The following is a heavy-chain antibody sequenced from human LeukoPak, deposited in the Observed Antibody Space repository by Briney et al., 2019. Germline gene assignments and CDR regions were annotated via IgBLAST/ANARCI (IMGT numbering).Heavy chain of an antibody. CDR3: AKAVRYYYMDV. V-gene: IGHV3-9*01. CDR2: ICWNSGSI. Sequence: GGSLRLSCAASGFTFDDYAMHWVRQAPGKGLEWVSGICWNSGSIGYADSVKGRFTISRDNAKNSVYLHMNSLRAEDTALYYCAKAVRYYYMDVWGKGTTVTVSS. D-gene: IGHD2-8*01. CDR1: GFTFDDYA. J-gene: IGHJ6*03.